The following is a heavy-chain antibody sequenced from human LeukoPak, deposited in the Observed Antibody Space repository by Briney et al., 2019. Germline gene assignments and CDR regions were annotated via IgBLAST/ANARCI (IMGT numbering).Heavy chain of an antibody. D-gene: IGHD1/OR15-1a*01. CDR1: GYTFTGYY. V-gene: IGHV1-2*02. J-gene: IGHJ4*02. Sequence: GASVKVSCKASGYTFTGYYMHWVRQAPGQGLEWMGWINPNSGGTNYAQKFQGRVTMTRDTSISTACMELSRLRSDDTAVYYCARFKVNKGKSRHIDYWGQGTLVTVSS. CDR3: ARFKVNKGKSRHIDY. CDR2: INPNSGGT.